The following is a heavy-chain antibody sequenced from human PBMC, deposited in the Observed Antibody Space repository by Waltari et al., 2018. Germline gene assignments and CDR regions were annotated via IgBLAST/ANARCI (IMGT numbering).Heavy chain of an antibody. CDR3: GRLGGSMTTYQTFRDH. CDR1: DYSIINGYY. J-gene: IGHJ5*02. CDR2: INYSGNR. V-gene: IGHV4-38-2*01. Sequence: RESGPGLVRTSETLSLNCDVSDYSIINGYYGGWIRQPPGKGLEWIASINYSGNRYFNPSFESRVTISVDTSSNQFSLQLHSVTAADTAVYFCGRLGGSMTTYQTFRDHWGQGILVNVSS. D-gene: IGHD2-21*01.